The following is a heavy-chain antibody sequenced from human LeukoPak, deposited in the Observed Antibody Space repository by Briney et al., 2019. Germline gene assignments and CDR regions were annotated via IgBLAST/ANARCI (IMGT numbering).Heavy chain of an antibody. V-gene: IGHV4-59*02. CDR2: IYYSGST. Sequence: SETLSLTCTVSGGSVSSYYWSWIRQPPGKGLEWIGYIYYSGSTNYNPSLKSRVTISVDTSKNQFSLKLSSVTAADTAVYYCARDSGYGSCAFDIWGQGTMVTVSS. CDR3: ARDSGYGSCAFDI. CDR1: GGSVSSYY. D-gene: IGHD2-15*01. J-gene: IGHJ3*02.